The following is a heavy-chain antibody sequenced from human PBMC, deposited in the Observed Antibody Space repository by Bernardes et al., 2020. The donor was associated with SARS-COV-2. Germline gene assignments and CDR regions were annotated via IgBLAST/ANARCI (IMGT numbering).Heavy chain of an antibody. Sequence: SETLSLTCTVSGGSISSYYWSWIRQPPGKGLEWIGYIYYSGSTNYSPSLKSRVTISVDTSKNQFSLKLSSVTAADTAVYYCARVGAGTTRLYYFYGLDVYGQGNTVTV. CDR3: ARVGAGTTRLYYFYGLDV. D-gene: IGHD1-1*01. CDR1: GGSISSYY. CDR2: IYYSGST. V-gene: IGHV4-59*01. J-gene: IGHJ6*02.